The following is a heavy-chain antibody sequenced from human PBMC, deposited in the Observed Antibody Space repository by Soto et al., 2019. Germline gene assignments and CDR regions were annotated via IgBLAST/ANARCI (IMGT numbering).Heavy chain of an antibody. CDR2: IKSKTDGGTT. J-gene: IGHJ6*03. V-gene: IGHV3-15*01. D-gene: IGHD3-10*01. CDR1: GFTFSNAW. Sequence: GGSLRLSCAASGFTFSNAWMSWVRQAPGKGLEWVGRIKSKTDGGTTDYAAPVKGRFTISRDDSKNTLYLQMNSLKTEDTAVYYCTTGRGMVRGVDYYYYYMDVWGKGTTVTVSS. CDR3: TTGRGMVRGVDYYYYYMDV.